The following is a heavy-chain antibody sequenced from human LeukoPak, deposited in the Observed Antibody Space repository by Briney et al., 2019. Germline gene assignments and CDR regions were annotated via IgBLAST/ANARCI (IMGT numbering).Heavy chain of an antibody. J-gene: IGHJ4*02. D-gene: IGHD1-26*01. Sequence: ETLSLTCAVYGGAFRGFYWSWIRPPPGKGLGGVGEINHSGSTNYNPSLKSRVTISVDTSKNQFSLKLSSVTAADTAVYYCARGQQTGATTNPFDYWGQGTLVTVSS. V-gene: IGHV4-34*01. CDR1: GGAFRGFY. CDR2: INHSGST. CDR3: ARGQQTGATTNPFDY.